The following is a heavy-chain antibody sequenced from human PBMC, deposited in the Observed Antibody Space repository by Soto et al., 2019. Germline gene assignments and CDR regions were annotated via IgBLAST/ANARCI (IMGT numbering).Heavy chain of an antibody. CDR1: GYIFTAYS. Sequence: QVQLVQSGAEVKKPGASVKVSCKASGYIFTAYSMHWVRQAPGQGLEWMGVVNPSGGCTNYARKFQGRITMTRDTSTSTVYMDLSSLTSEDTAVYYCAREENCSDGICYSEYFQRWGQGTLVTVSS. CDR3: AREENCSDGICYSEYFQR. CDR2: VNPSGGCT. D-gene: IGHD2-15*01. V-gene: IGHV1-46*01. J-gene: IGHJ1*01.